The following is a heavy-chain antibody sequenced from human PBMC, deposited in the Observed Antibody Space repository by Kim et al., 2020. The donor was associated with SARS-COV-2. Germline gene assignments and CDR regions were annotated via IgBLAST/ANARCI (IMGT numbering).Heavy chain of an antibody. J-gene: IGHJ4*02. CDR1: GFTFSSYA. CDR2: ISAGGDRT. D-gene: IGHD6-13*01. CDR3: AKAGQRLVWGYFDY. V-gene: IGHV3-23*01. Sequence: GWSLRLSCTVSGFTFSSYAMTWFRQAPGKGLEWVSGISAGGDRTYYADSVKGRVTISRDNSKNTLYLQITTLSAEDTALYYCAKAGQRLVWGYFDYWGQGPLVTVSS.